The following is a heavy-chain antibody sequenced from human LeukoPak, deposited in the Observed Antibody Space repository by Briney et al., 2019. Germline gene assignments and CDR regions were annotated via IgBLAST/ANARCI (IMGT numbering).Heavy chain of an antibody. J-gene: IGHJ4*02. Sequence: PGGSLRLSCAASGFTFSSYAMSWVRQAPGKGLEWVSAISSSSSYIYYADSVKGRFTISRDNAKNSLYLQMNSLRAEDTAVYYCARCNAMNYLFDYWGQGTLVTVSS. CDR1: GFTFSSYA. CDR2: ISSSSSYI. CDR3: ARCNAMNYLFDY. V-gene: IGHV3-21*01. D-gene: IGHD1-7*01.